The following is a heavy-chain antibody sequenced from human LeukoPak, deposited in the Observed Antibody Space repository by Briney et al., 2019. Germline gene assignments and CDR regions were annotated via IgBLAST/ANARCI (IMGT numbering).Heavy chain of an antibody. CDR1: GGSISSYY. CDR2: IYYSGST. CDR3: ARNAGGYSSSWYPLALDY. Sequence: KPSETLSLTCTVSGGSISSYYWSWIRQPPGKGLEWIGYIYYSGSTNYNPSLKSRVTISVDTSKNQFSLMLSSVTAADTAVYYCARNAGGYSSSWYPLALDYWGQGTLVTVSS. J-gene: IGHJ4*02. V-gene: IGHV4-59*01. D-gene: IGHD6-13*01.